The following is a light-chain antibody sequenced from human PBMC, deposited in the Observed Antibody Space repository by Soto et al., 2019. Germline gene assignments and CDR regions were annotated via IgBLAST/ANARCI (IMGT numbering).Light chain of an antibody. CDR1: QSVSSY. Sequence: EIVLTQSPAILSLSPGERATLSCRASQSVSSYLACYQQKPGQAPRLLIYDASNRATGIPARFSGSGSGTDFTLTISSQEPEDFAVYYCQQRSNWPRTWTFGQGTKVEIK. V-gene: IGKV3-11*01. CDR3: QQRSNWPRTWT. J-gene: IGKJ1*01. CDR2: DAS.